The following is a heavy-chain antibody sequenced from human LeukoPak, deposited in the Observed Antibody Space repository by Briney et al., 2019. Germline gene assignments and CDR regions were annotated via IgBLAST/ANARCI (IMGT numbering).Heavy chain of an antibody. CDR1: SGSISTSNYY. J-gene: IGHJ4*02. CDR2: IFYSGST. CDR3: ARDHYDFWSGYYGGPSFDY. D-gene: IGHD3-3*01. Sequence: SETLSLTCTVSSGSISTSNYYWGWVRQPPGKALEWIGNIFYSGSTYYNPSLKSRVTISVDTSKNQFSLKLSSVTAADTAVYYCARDHYDFWSGYYGGPSFDYWGQGTLVTVSS. V-gene: IGHV4-39*07.